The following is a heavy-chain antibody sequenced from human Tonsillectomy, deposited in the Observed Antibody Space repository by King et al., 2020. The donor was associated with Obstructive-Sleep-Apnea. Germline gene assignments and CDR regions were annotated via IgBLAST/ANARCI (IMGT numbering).Heavy chain of an antibody. CDR1: GFTFSNYA. J-gene: IGHJ6*02. CDR2: ISYDGGNK. CDR3: ARDRISGGYSVRGMDV. V-gene: IGHV3-30*04. Sequence: VQLVESGGGVVQPGRSLRLSCAASGFTFSNYAMHWVRQAPGKGLEWVAVISYDGGNKFYADSVKGRFTISRDNSKNTLWLQMDSLRAEDTAGYYCARDRISGGYSVRGMDVWGQGTTVTVSS. D-gene: IGHD1-26*01.